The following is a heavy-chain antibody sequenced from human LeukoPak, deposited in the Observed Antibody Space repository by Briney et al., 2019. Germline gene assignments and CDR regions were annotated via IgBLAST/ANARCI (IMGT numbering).Heavy chain of an antibody. D-gene: IGHD3-10*02. CDR2: FDPEDGET. CDR1: GYTLTELS. J-gene: IGHJ4*02. CDR3: ATVFGKWSTGDYFDY. Sequence: EASVKVSCKVSGYTLTELSMHWVRQAPGKGLEWMGGFDPEDGETIYAQKFQGRVIMTEDTSTDTAYMELSSLRSEDTAVYYCATVFGKWSTGDYFDYWGQGTLVTVSS. V-gene: IGHV1-24*01.